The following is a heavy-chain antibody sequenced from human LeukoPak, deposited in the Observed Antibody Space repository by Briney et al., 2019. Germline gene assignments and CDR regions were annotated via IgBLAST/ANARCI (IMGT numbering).Heavy chain of an antibody. CDR3: ARHVAVAHWFDP. CDR1: GGSISSSNW. D-gene: IGHD6-19*01. V-gene: IGHV4-39*01. J-gene: IGHJ5*02. CDR2: IYYSGST. Sequence: PSETLSLTCAVSGGSISSSNWWSWVRQPPGKGLEWIGSIYYSGSTYYNPSLKSRVTISVDTSKNQFSLKLSSVTAADTAVYYCARHVAVAHWFDPWGQGTLVTVSS.